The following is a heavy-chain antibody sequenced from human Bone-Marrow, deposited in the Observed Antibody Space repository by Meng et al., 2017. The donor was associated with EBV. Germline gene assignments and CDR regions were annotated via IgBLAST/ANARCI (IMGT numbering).Heavy chain of an antibody. CDR1: RYSFRRHI. CDR3: ARGRSDTLGY. Sequence: QVQLVQSGSEVKKPXXXXKISCRTARYSFRRHIMNGVRQAPGQGLEWRGWISAYNGNTNYAQKLQGRVTMTTITSTSTAYMELRGLRSDDTAVYYCARGRSDTLGYWGQGTLVTVSS. V-gene: IGHV1-18*04. CDR2: ISAYNGNT. J-gene: IGHJ4*02. D-gene: IGHD3-16*01.